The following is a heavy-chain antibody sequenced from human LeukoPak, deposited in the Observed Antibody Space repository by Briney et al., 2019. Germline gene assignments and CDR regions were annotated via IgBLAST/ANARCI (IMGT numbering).Heavy chain of an antibody. Sequence: EASVTVTYKVSGYTLTELSIHWVRQAPGKGLEWMGGFDPEDGETIYAQKFQGRVTMTEDTSTDTAYMELSSLRSEDTAVYYCATTLYYYDSSGYGGFDYWGPGTPVTVSS. CDR2: FDPEDGET. CDR1: GYTLTELS. D-gene: IGHD3-22*01. J-gene: IGHJ4*03. CDR3: ATTLYYYDSSGYGGFDY. V-gene: IGHV1-24*01.